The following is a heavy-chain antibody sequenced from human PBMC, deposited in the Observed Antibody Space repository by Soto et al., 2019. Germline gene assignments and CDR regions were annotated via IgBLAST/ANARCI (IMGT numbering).Heavy chain of an antibody. CDR3: AREIMPLTNDWYFDL. CDR1: GGSITGGVHS. V-gene: IGHV4-30-4*01. J-gene: IGHJ2*01. D-gene: IGHD2-8*01. CDR2: IFDSGST. Sequence: QVQRQESGPGLVKPSETLSLTSTVSGGSITGGVHSWSWIRQPPGKGLGWIGHIFDSGSTYYNPSLKSRLTISVDTSKNQFSLRLSSVTAADTAVYYCAREIMPLTNDWYFDLWGRGTLVTVSS.